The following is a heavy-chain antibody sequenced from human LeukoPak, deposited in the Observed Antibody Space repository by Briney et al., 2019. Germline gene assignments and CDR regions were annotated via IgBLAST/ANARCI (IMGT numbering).Heavy chain of an antibody. Sequence: GGSLRLSCAASGFTFSSYSMNWVRQAPGKGLEWVSSISNSSSYIYYADSVKGRFTISRDNSKNTLYLQMGSLRAEDMAVYYCARDTAARRSFSYYYYYMDVWGKGTTVTVSS. J-gene: IGHJ6*03. CDR3: ARDTAARRSFSYYYYYMDV. CDR1: GFTFSSYS. D-gene: IGHD6-6*01. CDR2: ISNSSSYI. V-gene: IGHV3-21*01.